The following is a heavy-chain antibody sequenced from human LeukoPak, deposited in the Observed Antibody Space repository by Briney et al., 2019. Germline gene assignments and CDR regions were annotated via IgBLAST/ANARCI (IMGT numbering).Heavy chain of an antibody. V-gene: IGHV1-18*01. J-gene: IGHJ5*02. CDR1: GYTFTSYG. CDR2: ISAYNGNT. Sequence: ASVKVSCKASGYTFTSYGISWVRQAAGQGLEWMGWISAYNGNTNYAQKLQGRVTMTTGTSTSTAYMELRSLRSDDTAVYYRARHLRFLEPNWFDPWGQGTLFTVSS. D-gene: IGHD3-3*01. CDR3: ARHLRFLEPNWFDP.